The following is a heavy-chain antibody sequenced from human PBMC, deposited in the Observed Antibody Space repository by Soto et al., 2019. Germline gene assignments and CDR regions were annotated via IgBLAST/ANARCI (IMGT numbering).Heavy chain of an antibody. CDR2: IYYSGST. Sequence: SETLSLTCTVSGGSISSYYWSWIRQPPGKGLEWIGYIYYSGSTNYNPSLKSRVTISVDTSKNQFSLKLSSVTAADTAVYYCARGARSGYCSSTSCLFDYWGQGTLVTVSS. J-gene: IGHJ4*02. D-gene: IGHD2-2*01. CDR1: GGSISSYY. V-gene: IGHV4-59*01. CDR3: ARGARSGYCSSTSCLFDY.